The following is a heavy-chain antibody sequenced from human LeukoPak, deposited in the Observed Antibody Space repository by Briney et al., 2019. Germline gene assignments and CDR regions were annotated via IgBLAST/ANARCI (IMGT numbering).Heavy chain of an antibody. CDR2: INPSGGST. CDR3: ARDSNYRFDY. D-gene: IGHD4/OR15-4a*01. Sequence: ASVKVSCKASGYTFTSYYMHWVRQAPGQGLEWMGIINPSGGSTSYAQKFQGRVTMTTDTSTSTAYMELRSLRSDDTAVYYCARDSNYRFDYWGQGTLVTVSS. CDR1: GYTFTSYY. J-gene: IGHJ4*02. V-gene: IGHV1-46*01.